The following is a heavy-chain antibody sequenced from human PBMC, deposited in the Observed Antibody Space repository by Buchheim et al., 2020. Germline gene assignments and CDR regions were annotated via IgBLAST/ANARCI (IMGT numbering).Heavy chain of an antibody. J-gene: IGHJ4*02. CDR3: ATDFIAAAKNVDY. D-gene: IGHD6-13*01. Sequence: EVQLVESGGGLVQPGGSLRLSCAASGFTFSSYWMSWVRQAPGKGLEWVANIKQDGSEKYYVDSVKGRFTISSDTAKNSLYLQMNSLRAEDTAVYYCATDFIAAAKNVDYWGQGTL. CDR1: GFTFSSYW. CDR2: IKQDGSEK. V-gene: IGHV3-7*01.